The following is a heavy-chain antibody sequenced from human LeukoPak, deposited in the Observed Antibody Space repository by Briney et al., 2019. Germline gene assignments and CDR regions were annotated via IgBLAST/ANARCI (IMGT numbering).Heavy chain of an antibody. V-gene: IGHV4-34*01. CDR3: ARESVINYYDSSGYYYWYNWFDP. D-gene: IGHD3-22*01. CDR2: INHSGST. CDR1: GGSFSGYY. J-gene: IGHJ5*02. Sequence: KPSETLSLTCAVYGGSFSGYYWNWIRQPPGKGLEWIGEINHSGSTNYNPSLKSRVTISVDTSKNQFSLKLSSVTAADTAVYYCARESVINYYDSSGYYYWYNWFDPWGQGTLVTVSS.